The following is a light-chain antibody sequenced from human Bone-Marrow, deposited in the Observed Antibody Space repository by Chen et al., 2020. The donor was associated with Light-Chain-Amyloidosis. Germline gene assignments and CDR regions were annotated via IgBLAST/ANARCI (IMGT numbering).Light chain of an antibody. Sequence: SYVMTQPYSLSVDPGQPATIAWGGNNIGSTSVHWYQQTPGQAPLLVVYDDSDRPSGIPERLSGSNSGNTATLTISRVEAGDEADYYCQVWDRSSDRPVFGGGTKLTVL. CDR1: NIGSTS. J-gene: IGLJ3*02. CDR2: DDS. V-gene: IGLV3-21*02. CDR3: QVWDRSSDRPV.